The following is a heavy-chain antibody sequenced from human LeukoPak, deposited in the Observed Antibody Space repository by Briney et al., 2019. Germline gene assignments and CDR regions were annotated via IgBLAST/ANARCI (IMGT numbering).Heavy chain of an antibody. CDR1: VYTFTSYG. D-gene: IGHD3-10*01. CDR3: ARESGGQFDY. Sequence: ASVKVSCKASVYTFTSYGISWVRQAPGQGLEWMGWISAYNRNTNYEQKIQGRVTMTTDTSTSTAYMELRRLRSDDTAVYYCARESGGQFDYWGQGTLVTVSS. J-gene: IGHJ4*02. V-gene: IGHV1-18*01. CDR2: ISAYNRNT.